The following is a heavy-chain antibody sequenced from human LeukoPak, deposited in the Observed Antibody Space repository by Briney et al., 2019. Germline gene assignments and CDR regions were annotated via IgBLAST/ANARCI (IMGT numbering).Heavy chain of an antibody. CDR1: GYTFTYRY. Sequence: SVKVSCKASGYTFTYRYLHWVRQAPGQALEWMGWITPFNGNTNYAQKFQDRVTITRDRSMSTAYMELSSLRSEDTAMYYCASRGGYDDDWFDPWGQGTLVTVSS. D-gene: IGHD5-12*01. J-gene: IGHJ5*02. CDR3: ASRGGYDDDWFDP. V-gene: IGHV1-45*02. CDR2: ITPFNGNT.